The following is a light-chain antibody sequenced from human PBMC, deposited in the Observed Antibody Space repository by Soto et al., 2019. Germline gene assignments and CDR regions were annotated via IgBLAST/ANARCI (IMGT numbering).Light chain of an antibody. CDR2: AVS. Sequence: VLTRSPGTLSLTTGQRATLSCRASQSVSSSSVAWYLQRPGQAPRILIYAVSSRALYTPDRFSGSGSGTDFTLTISSLEPEDFAVYYCQQYIKWSITIGQGTLLEIK. J-gene: IGKJ5*01. CDR3: QQYIKWSIT. CDR1: QSVSSSS. V-gene: IGKV3-20*01.